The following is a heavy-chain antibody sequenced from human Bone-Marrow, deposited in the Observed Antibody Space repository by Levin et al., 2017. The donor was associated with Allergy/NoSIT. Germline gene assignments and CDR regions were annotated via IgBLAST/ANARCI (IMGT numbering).Heavy chain of an antibody. CDR3: ARGCYFGGLSFDC. Sequence: PSETLSLTCTVSGGSVSSGSYYWSWIRQPPGTGLEWIAYIYHSGSTKYNPSLKSRVTISLDTSRNQFSLRLTSLTAADTAVYYCARGCYFGGLSFDCWGKGTLVTVSS. D-gene: IGHD4-23*01. V-gene: IGHV4-61*01. CDR1: GGSVSSGSYY. CDR2: IYHSGST. J-gene: IGHJ4*02.